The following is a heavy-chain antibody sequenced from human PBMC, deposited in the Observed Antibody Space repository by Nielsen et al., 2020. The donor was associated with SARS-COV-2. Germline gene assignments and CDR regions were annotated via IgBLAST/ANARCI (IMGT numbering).Heavy chain of an antibody. CDR3: ARQWHRGSSGWVEYYYGMDV. CDR1: GGSISSYY. J-gene: IGHJ6*02. D-gene: IGHD6-19*01. CDR2: IYYSGST. Sequence: SETLSLTCTVSGGSISSYYWSWIRQPPGKGLEWIGYIYYSGSTNYNPSLKSRVTISVDTSKNQFSLKLSSVTAADTAVYYCARQWHRGSSGWVEYYYGMDVWGQGTTVTVSS. V-gene: IGHV4-59*08.